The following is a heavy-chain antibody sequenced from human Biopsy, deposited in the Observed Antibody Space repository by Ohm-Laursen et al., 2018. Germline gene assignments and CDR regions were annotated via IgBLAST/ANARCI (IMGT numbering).Heavy chain of an antibody. CDR3: SRGGNGYNYVTPGTWFDP. CDR2: IFYSGST. J-gene: IGHJ5*02. CDR1: GGSISSYY. V-gene: IGHV4-59*07. Sequence: SDTLSLTCTVSGGSISSYYWSWIRKSPGKGLEWIGFIFYSGSTYYNPSLKSRTTISVDSSKNQFSLRLRSVTAADTAVYYCSRGGNGYNYVTPGTWFDPWGRGTPVTVSS. D-gene: IGHD5-24*01.